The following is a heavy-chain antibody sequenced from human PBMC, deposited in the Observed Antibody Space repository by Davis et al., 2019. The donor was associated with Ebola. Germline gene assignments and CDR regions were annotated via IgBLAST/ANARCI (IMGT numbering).Heavy chain of an antibody. CDR1: GFIFSSYG. V-gene: IGHV3-33*01. J-gene: IGHJ6*02. CDR3: ARVTGRLGLYV. D-gene: IGHD3-16*01. Sequence: SLKLPCAASGFIFSSYGMHWVRQAPGQGLEWVAVIWYDGSNKYYADSVKGRFTISRDNAKNSLYLQMNSLRAEDTAVYYCARVTGRLGLYVWGQGTTVTVSS. CDR2: IWYDGSNK.